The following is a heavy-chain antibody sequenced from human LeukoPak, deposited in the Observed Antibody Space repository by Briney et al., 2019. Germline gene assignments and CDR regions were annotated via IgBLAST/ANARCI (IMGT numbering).Heavy chain of an antibody. CDR1: GGSFSGYY. D-gene: IGHD6-13*01. V-gene: IGHV4-34*01. CDR3: ARQFIAAAGVDY. CDR2: INHSGST. J-gene: IGHJ4*02. Sequence: PSETLSLTCAVYGGSFSGYYWSWIRQPPGKGLEWIGEINHSGSTNYNPSLKSRVTLSVDTSKNQFSLKLSSVTAADTAVYYCARQFIAAAGVDYWGQGTLVTVSS.